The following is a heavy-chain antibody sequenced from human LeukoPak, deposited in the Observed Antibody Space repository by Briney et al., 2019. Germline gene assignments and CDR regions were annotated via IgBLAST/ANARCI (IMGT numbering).Heavy chain of an antibody. CDR1: GYTFTGYY. V-gene: IGHV1-2*02. J-gene: IGHJ4*02. CDR3: ARIIAVAGTVPPHFDY. CDR2: INPNSGGT. Sequence: GASVKVSCKASGYTFTGYYMHWVRQAPGQGLEWMGWINPNSGGTNYAQKFQGRVTMIRDTSISTAYMELSRLRSDDTAVYYCARIIAVAGTVPPHFDYWGQGTLVTVSS. D-gene: IGHD6-19*01.